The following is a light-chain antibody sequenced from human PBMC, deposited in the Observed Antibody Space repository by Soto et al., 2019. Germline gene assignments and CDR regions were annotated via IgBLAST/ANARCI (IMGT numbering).Light chain of an antibody. CDR3: SSYAGSNNVI. CDR2: EVS. V-gene: IGLV2-8*01. J-gene: IGLJ2*01. CDR1: SSDVGGYNY. Sequence: QSVLTQPPFASGSPGQSVTISCTGTSSDVGGYNYVSWYQQHPGKAPKLMIYEVSKRPSGVPDRFSGSKSGNTASLTVSGLQADDEADYYCSSYAGSNNVIFGGGTQLTVL.